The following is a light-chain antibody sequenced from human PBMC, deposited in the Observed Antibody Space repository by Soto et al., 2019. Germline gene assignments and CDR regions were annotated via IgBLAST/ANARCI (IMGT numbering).Light chain of an antibody. CDR2: RAS. V-gene: IGKV1-5*03. CDR1: QSIGDS. CDR3: QQYHTYSLT. Sequence: DVQMTQSPSTVSASVGDRVTITCRARQSIGDSLAWYQQKPGKGPKVLIYRASSLQSGVPSRFSGGGAGTEFTLTIRSLQPDDLGTYYCQQYHTYSLTFGQGTKVEIK. J-gene: IGKJ1*01.